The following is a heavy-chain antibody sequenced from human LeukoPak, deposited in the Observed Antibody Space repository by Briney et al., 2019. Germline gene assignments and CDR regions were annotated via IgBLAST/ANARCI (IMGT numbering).Heavy chain of an antibody. CDR2: INPSGGST. CDR3: ARILTAKNYGMDV. D-gene: IGHD2-8*01. V-gene: IGHV1-46*01. CDR1: GYTFTSYY. J-gene: IGHJ6*02. Sequence: GASVKVSCTTSGYTFTSYYMHWVRQAPGQGLEWMGIINPSGGSTSYAQKFQGRVTMTRDTSTSTVYMELSSLRSEDTAVYYCARILTAKNYGMDVWGQGTTVTVSS.